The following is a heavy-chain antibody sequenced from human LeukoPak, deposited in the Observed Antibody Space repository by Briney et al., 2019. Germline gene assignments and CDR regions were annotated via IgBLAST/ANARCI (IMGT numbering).Heavy chain of an antibody. CDR1: GFTFSSYW. V-gene: IGHV3-7*01. CDR2: IKQDGSEK. J-gene: IGHJ4*02. CDR3: AREPFTAAGTDY. D-gene: IGHD6-13*01. Sequence: GGSLRLSCTASGFTFSSYWMSWVRQAPGKGLEWVANIKQDGSEKYYVDSVKGRFTISRDNAKNSLYLQMNSLSVEDTAVYHCAREPFTAAGTDYWGQGTLVTVSS.